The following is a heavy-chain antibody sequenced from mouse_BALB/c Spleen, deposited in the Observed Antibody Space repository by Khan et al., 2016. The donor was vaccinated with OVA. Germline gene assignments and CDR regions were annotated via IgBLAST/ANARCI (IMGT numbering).Heavy chain of an antibody. V-gene: IGHV3-2*02. D-gene: IGHD1-1*01. CDR1: GYSITSGYA. Sequence: EVQLQESGPGLVKPSQSLSLTCTVTGYSITSGYAWNWIRQFPGNKLEWMGYISYSGVTSYTPSLKSRISITRDTSKNQFFLQLNSVTTEDTATDYCAGGNYYGYYFDYWGQGTTLTVSS. CDR2: ISYSGVT. CDR3: AGGNYYGYYFDY. J-gene: IGHJ2*01.